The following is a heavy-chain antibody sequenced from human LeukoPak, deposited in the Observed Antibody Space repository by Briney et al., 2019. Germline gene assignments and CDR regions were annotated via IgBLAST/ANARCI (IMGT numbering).Heavy chain of an antibody. CDR1: GFTFSSYG. V-gene: IGHV3-33*06. D-gene: IGHD3-10*01. Sequence: GGSLRLSCAASGFTFSSYGMHWVRQAPGKGLEWVAVIWYDGSNKYYADSVKGRFTISRDNSKNTLYLQMNSLRAEDTAVYYCAKAYYGSGSDIDYWGQGTLVTVSS. CDR3: AKAYYGSGSDIDY. J-gene: IGHJ4*02. CDR2: IWYDGSNK.